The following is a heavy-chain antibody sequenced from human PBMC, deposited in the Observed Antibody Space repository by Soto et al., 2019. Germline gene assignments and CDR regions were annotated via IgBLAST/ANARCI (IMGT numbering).Heavy chain of an antibody. CDR1: GYTFTSYG. V-gene: IGHV1-18*01. J-gene: IGHJ5*02. Sequence: ASVKVSCKASGYTFTSYGISWVRQAPGQGLEWMGWISAYNGNTNYAQKLQGRVTMTTDTSTSTAYMELRSLRSDDTAVCYCARDWFPPHGHWFDPWGQGTLVTVSS. D-gene: IGHD3-10*01. CDR2: ISAYNGNT. CDR3: ARDWFPPHGHWFDP.